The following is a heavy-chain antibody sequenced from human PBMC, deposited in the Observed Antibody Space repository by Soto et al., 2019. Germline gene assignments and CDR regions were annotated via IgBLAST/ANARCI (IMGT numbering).Heavy chain of an antibody. CDR2: IYWDDDK. CDR1: GFSLSTSGVG. V-gene: IGHV2-5*02. J-gene: IGHJ5*02. Sequence: QITLKESGPTLVKPTQTLTLTCTFSGFSLSTSGVGVGWIRQPPGKALEWLALIYWDDDKRYSPSLKSRLTITKDTSKNQVVLTMTNMDPVDTATYYCAHRLGTMHRTENWFDPWGQGTLVTVSS. D-gene: IGHD1-7*01. CDR3: AHRLGTMHRTENWFDP.